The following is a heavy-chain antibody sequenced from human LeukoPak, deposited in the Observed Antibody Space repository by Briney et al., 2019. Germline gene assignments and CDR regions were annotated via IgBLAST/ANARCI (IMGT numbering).Heavy chain of an antibody. CDR3: ARSRGRPTD. CDR2: IFYSGST. V-gene: IGHV4-39*01. CDR1: GGSISSSSYY. J-gene: IGHJ4*02. D-gene: IGHD1-1*01. Sequence: PSETLSLTCTVSGGSISSSSYYWGWIRQPPGKGLEWIGTIFYSGSTYYNPSLKSRLTISVDTSKNQFSLKLSSVTAADTAVYYCARSRGRPTDWGQGTLVTVSS.